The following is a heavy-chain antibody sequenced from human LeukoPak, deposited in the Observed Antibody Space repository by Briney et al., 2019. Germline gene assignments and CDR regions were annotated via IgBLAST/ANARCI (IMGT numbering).Heavy chain of an antibody. CDR2: IKQDGSEK. Sequence: GGSLRLSCAASGYTFNNYWMNWVRQAPGKGLKWVAAIKQDGSEKYYVDSVKGRFTISRDNAKNSLYLQMDSLRAEDTAVYYCARGGSYSWFDSWGQGTPVTVSS. CDR3: ARGGSYSWFDS. J-gene: IGHJ5*01. CDR1: GYTFNNYW. V-gene: IGHV3-7*01.